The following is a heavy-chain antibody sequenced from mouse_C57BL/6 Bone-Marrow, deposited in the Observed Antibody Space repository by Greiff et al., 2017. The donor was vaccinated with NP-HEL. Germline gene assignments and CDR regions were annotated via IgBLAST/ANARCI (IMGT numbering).Heavy chain of an antibody. V-gene: IGHV1-81*01. Sequence: VQLQQSGAELARPGASVKLSCKASGYTFTSYGISWVKQRPGQGLEWIGEIYPRSGNTYYNEKFKGKATLTADKSSSTAYMELRSLTSEDSAVYFGAREYYYGSSYDYYAMDYWGQGTSVTVSS. D-gene: IGHD1-1*01. CDR2: IYPRSGNT. CDR1: GYTFTSYG. CDR3: AREYYYGSSYDYYAMDY. J-gene: IGHJ4*01.